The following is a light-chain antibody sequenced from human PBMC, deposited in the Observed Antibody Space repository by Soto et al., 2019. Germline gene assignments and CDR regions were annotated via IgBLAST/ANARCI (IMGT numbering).Light chain of an antibody. J-gene: IGKJ4*01. V-gene: IGKV3-11*01. CDR2: GAS. Sequence: ENVLTQSPGTLSLSPGERATLSCRASQSVSSNFLAWYQQKPGQAPRLLIYGASNRATGIPARFSGSGSGTDFSLTISSLEPEDSGVYYCQQRTNWPPLTFGGGTKVDIK. CDR3: QQRTNWPPLT. CDR1: QSVSSN.